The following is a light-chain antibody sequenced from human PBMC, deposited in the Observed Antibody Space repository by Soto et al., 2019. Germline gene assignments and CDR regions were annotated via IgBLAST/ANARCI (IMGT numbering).Light chain of an antibody. CDR2: ANS. CDR3: QSYDSSLSGSVV. V-gene: IGLV1-40*01. J-gene: IGLJ2*01. Sequence: QSVLTQPPSVSGAPGQRVTISCTGSSSNIWAGYDVHWYQQLPGTAPKVLIYANSHRPSGVPDRFSGSQSGTSASLAITGLQAEDEAEYYCQSYDSSLSGSVVFGGGTNLTVL. CDR1: SSNIWAGYD.